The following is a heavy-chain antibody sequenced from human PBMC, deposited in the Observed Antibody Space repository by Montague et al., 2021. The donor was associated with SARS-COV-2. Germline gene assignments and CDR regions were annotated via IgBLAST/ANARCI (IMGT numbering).Heavy chain of an antibody. D-gene: IGHD7-27*01. V-gene: IGHV4-31*03. Sequence: TLSLTCTVSGGSISGDNYYWTWTRQHPGKGLEWIAYIYYTGSTYYNPSLQSRLRTSLDTSKNQFSLTLTSVTAADTAIYCCARNRGWGSRGAGYIDLWGRGTLVTVSS. CDR1: GGSISGDNYY. J-gene: IGHJ2*01. CDR3: ARNRGWGSRGAGYIDL. CDR2: IYYTGST.